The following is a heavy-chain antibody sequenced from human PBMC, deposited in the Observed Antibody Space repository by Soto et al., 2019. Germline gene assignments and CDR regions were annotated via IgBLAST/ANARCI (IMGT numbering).Heavy chain of an antibody. V-gene: IGHV1-46*01. CDR3: ARGGHVVVVTAALDY. Sequence: QVQLMQSGAEVKKPGASVKVSCKASGDTFTDYYIHWVRQAPGQGLEWMGTVNPSGGHTTYAQHCLGRVTMTRDTSTSTLYMELTSLTSDDTAIYYCARGGHVVVVTAALDYWGQEPWSPSPQ. J-gene: IGHJ4*01. CDR1: GDTFTDYY. CDR2: VNPSGGHT. D-gene: IGHD2-21*02.